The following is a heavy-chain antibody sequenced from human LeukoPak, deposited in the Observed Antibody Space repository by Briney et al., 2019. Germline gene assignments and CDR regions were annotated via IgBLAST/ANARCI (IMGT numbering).Heavy chain of an antibody. Sequence: SETLSLTCALYGGSFSGYYWSWIRQPPGKGLEWIGEINHSGSTNYNPSLKSRVTISVDTSKNQFSLKLSSVTAADTAVYYCARGGSGYYYYPFDYWGQGTLVTVSS. CDR3: ARGGSGYYYYPFDY. CDR2: INHSGST. V-gene: IGHV4-34*01. CDR1: GGSFSGYY. J-gene: IGHJ4*02. D-gene: IGHD3-22*01.